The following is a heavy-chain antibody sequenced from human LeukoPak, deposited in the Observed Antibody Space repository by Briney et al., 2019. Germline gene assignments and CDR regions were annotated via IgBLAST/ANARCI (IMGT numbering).Heavy chain of an antibody. J-gene: IGHJ4*02. D-gene: IGHD1-1*01. CDR1: GFSFANSW. CDR2: IRSKAYGETA. V-gene: IGHV3-49*03. Sequence: GGSLRLSCAASGFSFANSWMSWIRQAPGKGLEWVGFIRSKAYGETADYAASVKGRFTISRDDSKAIAYLQMNSLKTEDTAVYHCTRDRGAYNLYDYWGQGTLVTVSS. CDR3: TRDRGAYNLYDY.